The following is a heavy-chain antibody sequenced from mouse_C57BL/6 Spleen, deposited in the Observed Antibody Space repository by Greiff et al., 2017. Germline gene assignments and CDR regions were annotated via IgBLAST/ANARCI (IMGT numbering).Heavy chain of an antibody. J-gene: IGHJ3*01. V-gene: IGHV1-82*01. Sequence: VQLQQSGPELVKPGASVKISCKASGYAFSSSWMNWVKQRPGKGLEWIGRIYPGDGDTNYNGKFKGKATLTADKSSSTAYMQLSSLTSEDSAVYFCAGEREFAYWGPGTLVTVSA. CDR2: IYPGDGDT. CDR3: AGEREFAY. CDR1: GYAFSSSW.